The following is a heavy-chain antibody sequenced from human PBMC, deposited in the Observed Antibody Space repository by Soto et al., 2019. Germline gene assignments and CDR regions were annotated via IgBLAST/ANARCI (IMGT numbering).Heavy chain of an antibody. CDR1: GFTFSSYA. J-gene: IGHJ4*02. CDR3: AKSPVSSWVHTYFDY. CDR2: ISGSGGST. V-gene: IGHV3-23*01. Sequence: PGGSLRLSCAASGFTFSSYAMSWVRQAPGKGLEWVSAISGSGGSTYYADSVKGRFTISRDNSKNTLYLQMNSLRAEDTAVYYCAKSPVSSWVHTYFDYWGQGTLVTVSS. D-gene: IGHD1-26*01.